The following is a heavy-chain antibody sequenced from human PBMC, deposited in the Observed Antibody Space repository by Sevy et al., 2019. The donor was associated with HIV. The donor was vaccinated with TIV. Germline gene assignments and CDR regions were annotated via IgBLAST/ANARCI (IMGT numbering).Heavy chain of an antibody. CDR3: ARKSVSYSHFDY. CDR1: GFTFSYYD. Sequence: GGSLRLSCAASGFTFSYYDMHWVRQPTGKGLEWVSGFGIAGDTYYSDSVKCRFTISRENAKNSLYLQMNSLRAGDTAVYYCARKSVSYSHFDYWGQGTLVTVSS. CDR2: FGIAGDT. J-gene: IGHJ4*02. V-gene: IGHV3-13*01. D-gene: IGHD1-26*01.